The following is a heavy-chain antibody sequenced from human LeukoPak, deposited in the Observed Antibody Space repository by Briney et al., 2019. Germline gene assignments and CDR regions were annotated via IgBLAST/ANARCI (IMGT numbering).Heavy chain of an antibody. CDR3: ARVGTFGGVIVGYYYYYMDV. Sequence: AASVKVACKASGYTFTSYDINWVRHATGQGLEWMGWMNPNSGNTGYAQKFQGRVTMTRNTSISTAYMELSSLRSEDTAVYYCARVGTFGGVIVGYYYYYMDVWGKGTTVPVSS. V-gene: IGHV1-8*01. J-gene: IGHJ6*03. CDR2: MNPNSGNT. D-gene: IGHD3-16*02. CDR1: GYTFTSYD.